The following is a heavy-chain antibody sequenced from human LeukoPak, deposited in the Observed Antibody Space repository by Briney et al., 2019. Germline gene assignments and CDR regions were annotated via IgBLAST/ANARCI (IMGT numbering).Heavy chain of an antibody. V-gene: IGHV3-23*01. J-gene: IGHJ4*02. CDR2: ISGSGGST. CDR3: AKALRDIVVVPAAVEFDY. CDR1: GFTFSSYA. Sequence: GGSLRLSCAASGFTFSSYAVSWVRQAPGKGLEWVSAISGSGGSTYYADSVKGRFTISRDNSKNTLYLQMNSLRAEDTAVYYCAKALRDIVVVPAAVEFDYWGQGTLVTVSS. D-gene: IGHD2-2*01.